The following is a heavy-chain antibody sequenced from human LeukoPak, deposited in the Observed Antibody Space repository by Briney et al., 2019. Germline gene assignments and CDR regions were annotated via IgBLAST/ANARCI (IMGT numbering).Heavy chain of an antibody. V-gene: IGHV3-30-3*01. Sequence: GGSLRLSCAASGFTFSSYAMHWVRQAPGKGLEWVAVISYDGSNKYYADSVKGRFTISRDNSKNTLYLQMNSLRAEDTAVYYCARTTYYYDSSGARFDYWGQGTLVTVSS. CDR3: ARTTYYYDSSGARFDY. J-gene: IGHJ4*02. D-gene: IGHD3-22*01. CDR1: GFTFSSYA. CDR2: ISYDGSNK.